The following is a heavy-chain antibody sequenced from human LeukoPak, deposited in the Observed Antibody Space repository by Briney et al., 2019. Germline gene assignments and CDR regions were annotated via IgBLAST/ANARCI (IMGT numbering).Heavy chain of an antibody. Sequence: SETLSLTCTVSGGSIINRSYYWDWIRQPPGKGLEWIGSIYYSGTTYYNPSLKSRVTISVDASKNQFSLKLSSVTAADTAVYYCVARNGDYSYMVVWGKGTTVTVSS. J-gene: IGHJ6*03. D-gene: IGHD1-1*01. CDR1: GGSIINRSYY. CDR2: IYYSGTT. CDR3: VARNGDYSYMVV. V-gene: IGHV4-39*01.